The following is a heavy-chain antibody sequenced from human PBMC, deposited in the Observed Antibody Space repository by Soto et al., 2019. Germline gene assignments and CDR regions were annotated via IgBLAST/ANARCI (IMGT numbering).Heavy chain of an antibody. V-gene: IGHV4-59*01. J-gene: IGHJ4*02. Sequence: QVQLQESGPGLVKPSETLSLTCTVAGGSISSYYWSWIRQPPGKGLEWIGYIYYSGSTNYNPSLKSRVTKSVDTSKNQFSLKLSSVTAADTAVYYCARASYRSGGVDYWGQGTLVTVSS. CDR3: ARASYRSGGVDY. D-gene: IGHD6-19*01. CDR1: GGSISSYY. CDR2: IYYSGST.